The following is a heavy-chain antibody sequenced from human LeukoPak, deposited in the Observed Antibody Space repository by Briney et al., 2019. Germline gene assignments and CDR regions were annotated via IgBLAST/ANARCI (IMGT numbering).Heavy chain of an antibody. CDR3: ARERDGSGSHKGLVAFDI. CDR1: GASISSSSYY. J-gene: IGHJ3*02. D-gene: IGHD3-10*01. CDR2: IYFSGRT. V-gene: IGHV4-39*07. Sequence: SETLSLTCTGSGASISSSSYYWGWIRQPPGKGLEWLGTIYFSGRTFYNPSLKSRVTISIDTSKNQFSLKLSSVTAADTAVYYCARERDGSGSHKGLVAFDIWGQGTMVTVSS.